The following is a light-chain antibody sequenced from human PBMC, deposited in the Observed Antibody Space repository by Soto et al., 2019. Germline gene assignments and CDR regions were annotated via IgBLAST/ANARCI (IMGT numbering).Light chain of an antibody. CDR2: ASS. J-gene: IGKJ1*01. Sequence: DIQMTQSPSSLSASVGDRVTISCRASQSISNYLNWYQQKPGKAPKLLIFASSTLQNGVPLRFRGSGSGTDFTLTISSLQPEDFATYYCQQSYSAPSWTFGQGTKV. V-gene: IGKV1-39*01. CDR3: QQSYSAPSWT. CDR1: QSISNY.